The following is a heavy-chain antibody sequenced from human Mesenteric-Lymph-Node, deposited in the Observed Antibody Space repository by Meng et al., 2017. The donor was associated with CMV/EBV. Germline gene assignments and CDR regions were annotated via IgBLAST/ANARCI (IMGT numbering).Heavy chain of an antibody. CDR2: INPNSGGT. V-gene: IGHV1-2*02. Sequence: ASVKVSCKASGNTFTGYFMHWVRQAPGQGLEWMGWINPNSGGTNYAQKFQGRVTMTRDTSISTAYMELSRLRSDDTAVYYCARDRLIPAGYFYYYGMDVWGQGTTVTVSS. J-gene: IGHJ6*02. CDR1: GNTFTGYF. CDR3: ARDRLIPAGYFYYYGMDV. D-gene: IGHD3-16*01.